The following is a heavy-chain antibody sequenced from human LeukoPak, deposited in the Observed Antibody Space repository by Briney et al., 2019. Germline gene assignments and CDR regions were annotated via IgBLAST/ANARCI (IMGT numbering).Heavy chain of an antibody. D-gene: IGHD2/OR15-2a*01. CDR3: ARHIPGNPYFDY. Sequence: SETLSLTCTVSGGSISSYYWSWIRQPPGKGLEWIGYIYYSGSTNYNPSLKSRVTISVDTSKNQFSLRLRSVTAADTAVYYCARHIPGNPYFDYWGQGTLVTVSS. CDR1: GGSISSYY. V-gene: IGHV4-59*08. J-gene: IGHJ4*02. CDR2: IYYSGST.